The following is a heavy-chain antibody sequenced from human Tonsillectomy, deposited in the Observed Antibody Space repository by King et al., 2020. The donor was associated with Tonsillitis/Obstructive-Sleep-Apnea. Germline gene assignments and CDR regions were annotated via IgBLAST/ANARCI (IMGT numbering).Heavy chain of an antibody. J-gene: IGHJ5*02. Sequence: VQLVESGGGVVQPGRSLRLSCAASGFTFSSYAMHWVRQAPGKGLEWVAVISYDGSNKYYADSVKGRLTISRDNSKNTLYLQMNSLRAEDTAVYYCARGDYEAWTWIDPWGQGTLVTVSS. CDR1: GFTFSSYA. D-gene: IGHD4-17*01. CDR3: ARGDYEAWTWIDP. CDR2: ISYDGSNK. V-gene: IGHV3-30*04.